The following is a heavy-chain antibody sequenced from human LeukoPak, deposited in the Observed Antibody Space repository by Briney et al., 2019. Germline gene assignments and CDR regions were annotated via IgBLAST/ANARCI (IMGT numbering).Heavy chain of an antibody. J-gene: IGHJ4*02. V-gene: IGHV3-23*01. CDR1: GFTFSSYA. CDR3: ANLGYYDSSGLPDY. D-gene: IGHD3-22*01. Sequence: QPGGSLRLSCAASGFTFSSYAMSWVRQAPGKGLEWVSAISGSGGSTYYADSVKGRFTISRDNSKNTLYLQMNSLRAEDTAVYYCANLGYYDSSGLPDYWGQGTLVTVSS. CDR2: ISGSGGST.